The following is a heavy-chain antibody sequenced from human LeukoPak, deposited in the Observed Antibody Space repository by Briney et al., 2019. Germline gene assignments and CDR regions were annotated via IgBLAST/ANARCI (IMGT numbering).Heavy chain of an antibody. V-gene: IGHV3-30*02. CDR3: ARDPFYGDADFDH. CDR1: GFTFSSYG. CDR2: IRYDGSNK. J-gene: IGHJ4*02. D-gene: IGHD4-17*01. Sequence: GGSLRLSCAASGFTFSSYGMHWVRQAPGKGLEWVAFIRYDGSNKYYADSVKGRFTISRDNSKNTLYLQMNSLRAEDTAVYYCARDPFYGDADFDHWGQGALVTVSS.